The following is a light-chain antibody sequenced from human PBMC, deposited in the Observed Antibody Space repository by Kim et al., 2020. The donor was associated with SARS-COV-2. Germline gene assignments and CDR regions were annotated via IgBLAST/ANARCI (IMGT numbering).Light chain of an antibody. Sequence: SYELTQPLSASVALGQTARITCGENNSVTKNEHWYQQKPGQAPVLVMYRDTNRPSGIPERFSGSNSGNTATLTISRAQAGDEADYYCQVWDSSAWVFGGGTQLTVL. CDR2: RDT. J-gene: IGLJ3*02. V-gene: IGLV3-9*01. CDR3: QVWDSSAWV. CDR1: NSVTKN.